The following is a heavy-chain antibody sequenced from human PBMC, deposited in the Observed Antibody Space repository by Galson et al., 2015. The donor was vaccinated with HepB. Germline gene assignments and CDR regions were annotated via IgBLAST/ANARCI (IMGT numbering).Heavy chain of an antibody. J-gene: IGHJ4*02. CDR1: GDSVSSNSAA. Sequence: CAISGDSVSSNSAAWNWIRQFPSRGLEWLGRTYYRSKWYNDYAVSVKSRITINPDTSKNQFSLQLNSVTPEDTAVYYCARTYYYDSSGYSDYWGQGTLVTVSS. V-gene: IGHV6-1*01. CDR2: TYYRSKWYN. D-gene: IGHD3-22*01. CDR3: ARTYYYDSSGYSDY.